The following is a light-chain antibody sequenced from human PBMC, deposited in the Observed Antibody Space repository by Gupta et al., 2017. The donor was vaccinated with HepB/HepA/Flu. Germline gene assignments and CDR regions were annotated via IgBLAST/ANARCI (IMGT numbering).Light chain of an antibody. CDR3: SSYTSSSTLGVV. Sequence: QAALPPPASVSGSPGQSLTISCTGTSSDVGGYNYVSWYQQHPGKAPKLMIYDVSNRPSGVSNRFSGSKSGNTASLTISGLQAEDEADYYCSSYTSSSTLGVVFGGGTKLTVL. CDR1: SSDVGGYNY. V-gene: IGLV2-14*01. J-gene: IGLJ2*01. CDR2: DVS.